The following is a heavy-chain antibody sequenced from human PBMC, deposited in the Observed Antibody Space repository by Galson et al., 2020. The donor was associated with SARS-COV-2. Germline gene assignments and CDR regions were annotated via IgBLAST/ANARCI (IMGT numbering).Heavy chain of an antibody. CDR3: ARGGSSVRNSFDS. CDR2: TYYWSNWYN. V-gene: IGHV6-1*01. CDR1: GDSVSSNTAV. Sequence: SQTLSLTCAISGDSVSSNTAVWNWVRQSPSRGLEWLGRTYYWSNWYNDYAVSVKSRITINPDTSKNQIFLQLTSVTPEDTAVYYCARGGSSVRNSFDSWGQGTLVSVSS. D-gene: IGHD6-19*01. J-gene: IGHJ4*02.